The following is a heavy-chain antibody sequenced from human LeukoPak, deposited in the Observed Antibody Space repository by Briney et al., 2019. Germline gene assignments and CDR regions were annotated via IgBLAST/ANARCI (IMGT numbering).Heavy chain of an antibody. CDR3: ARSGTGIGTPFDY. CDR1: GGSFSGYY. D-gene: IGHD6-13*01. Sequence: SETLSLTCAVYGGSFSGYYWSWIRQPPGKGLEWIGYIYYSGSTNYNPSLKSRVTISVDTSKNQFSLKLSSVTAADTAVYYCARSGTGIGTPFDYWGQGTLVTVSS. J-gene: IGHJ4*02. CDR2: IYYSGST. V-gene: IGHV4-59*01.